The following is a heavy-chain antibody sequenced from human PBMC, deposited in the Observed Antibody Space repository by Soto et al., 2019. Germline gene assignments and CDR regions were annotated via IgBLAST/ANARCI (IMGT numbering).Heavy chain of an antibody. CDR3: ARKDKSGYFNWFDP. V-gene: IGHV5-51*01. Sequence: VESLKISCRTPGYRFTSYWIAWVLQMPGKGLEWMGIIFPSDSDTRYSPSFQGQVTISADRSTSTVFLQWASLKASETAVYFCARKDKSGYFNWFDPWGQGTLVTVSS. CDR1: GYRFTSYW. CDR2: IFPSDSDT. D-gene: IGHD3-22*01. J-gene: IGHJ5*02.